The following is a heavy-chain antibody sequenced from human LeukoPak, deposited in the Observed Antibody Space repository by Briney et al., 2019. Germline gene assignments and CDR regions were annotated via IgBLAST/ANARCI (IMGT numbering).Heavy chain of an antibody. V-gene: IGHV4-34*01. CDR1: GVSFSGYY. CDR2: INHSGST. J-gene: IGHJ4*02. Sequence: TASETLSLTCAVYGVSFSGYYWSWIRQPPGKGLEWIGEINHSGSTNYNPSPKSRVTTSVNTPKNQFSLKLSSVTAADTVVYYCARRSRYLLYYFDYWGQGTLVTVSS. D-gene: IGHD3-9*01. CDR3: ARRSRYLLYYFDY.